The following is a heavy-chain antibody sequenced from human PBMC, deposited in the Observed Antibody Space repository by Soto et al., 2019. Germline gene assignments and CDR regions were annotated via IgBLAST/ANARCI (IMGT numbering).Heavy chain of an antibody. CDR2: ISDDGTNK. CDR1: GFTFSSYA. J-gene: IGHJ4*02. Sequence: QVQLEESGGGVVQPGRSLRLSCKGSGFTFSSYAIQWVRQAPGKGLEWVAAISDDGTNKHTADSVKGRFTISRDNSRNTVYLQVNSLRFEDTAVYYGVRRLTTTVTAMGYWGQGTPVTVSS. CDR3: VRRLTTTVTAMGY. V-gene: IGHV3-30-3*01. D-gene: IGHD4-17*01.